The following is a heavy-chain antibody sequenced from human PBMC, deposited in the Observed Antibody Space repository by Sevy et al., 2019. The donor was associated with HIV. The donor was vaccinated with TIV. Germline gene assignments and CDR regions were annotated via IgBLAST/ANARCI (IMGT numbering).Heavy chain of an antibody. J-gene: IGHJ5*02. Sequence: SETLSLTCAVYGGSFSGYYWSWIRQPPGKGLEWIGEINHSGSTNCNPSLKSRVTISVDTSKNQFSLKLSSVTAADTAVYYCARESLRGGFDPWGQGTLVTVSS. CDR3: ARESLRGGFDP. D-gene: IGHD3-10*01. CDR1: GGSFSGYY. CDR2: INHSGST. V-gene: IGHV4-34*01.